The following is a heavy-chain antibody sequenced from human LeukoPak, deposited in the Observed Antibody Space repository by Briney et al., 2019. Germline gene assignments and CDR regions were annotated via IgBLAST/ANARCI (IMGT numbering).Heavy chain of an antibody. CDR1: GYTFTGYY. J-gene: IGHJ4*02. CDR2: INPNSGGT. CDR3: ARFAIADDY. V-gene: IGHV1-2*02. D-gene: IGHD2/OR15-2a*01. Sequence: ASVKLSCKASGYTFTGYYIHWVRQAPGQGLEWMGWINPNSGGTNYAQKFQGRVTMTRDTSISTAYMELSRLTSDDTAVYYCARFAIADDYWGQGTLVTVSS.